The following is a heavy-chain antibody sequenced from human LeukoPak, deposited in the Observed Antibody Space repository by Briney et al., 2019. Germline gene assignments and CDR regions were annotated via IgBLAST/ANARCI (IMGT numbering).Heavy chain of an antibody. Sequence: PSETLSLTCAVYGGSFNDYYWSWIRQPPGKGLEWIGEANHSGRTNYNPSLKSRVTISQDTSKNQFSLKLRSVTAADTAVYFCARRGPGATVDYWGQGTLVTVSS. CDR1: GGSFNDYY. J-gene: IGHJ4*02. V-gene: IGHV4-34*01. CDR2: ANHSGRT. D-gene: IGHD4/OR15-4a*01. CDR3: ARRGPGATVDY.